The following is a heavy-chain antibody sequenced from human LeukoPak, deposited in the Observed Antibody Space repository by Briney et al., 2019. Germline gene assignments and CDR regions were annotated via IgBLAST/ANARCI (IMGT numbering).Heavy chain of an antibody. CDR3: AKSPVLKGVCYN. J-gene: IGHJ4*02. CDR1: GFTFNTYG. V-gene: IGHV3-23*01. D-gene: IGHD2-8*01. Sequence: PGGSLILSCAASGFTFNTYGMSWVRHSPGKGLEWVSAISGSATGYMTNYADSVRGRFTISRDNSKNTLYLQMNSLRAEDTAVYYCAKSPVLKGVCYNWGQGTLVTVSS. CDR2: ISGSATGYMT.